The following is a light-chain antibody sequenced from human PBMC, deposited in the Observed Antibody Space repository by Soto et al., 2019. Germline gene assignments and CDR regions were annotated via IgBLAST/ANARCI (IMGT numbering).Light chain of an antibody. CDR1: TGAVTSGHY. V-gene: IGLV7-46*01. Sequence: QAVVTQEPSLTVSPGGTVTLTCGSSTGAVTSGHYPFWFQQKPGQAPRALIDDTDTKHSWTPARFSGSLLGGKAALTLSGSQPEDEPDYYCLLAYRGARVFGGGTKLTVL. CDR3: LLAYRGARV. CDR2: DTD. J-gene: IGLJ2*01.